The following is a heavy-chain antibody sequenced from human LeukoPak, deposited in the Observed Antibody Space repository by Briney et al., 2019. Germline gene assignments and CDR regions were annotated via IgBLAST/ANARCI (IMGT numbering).Heavy chain of an antibody. Sequence: GRSLRPSCAASLFTVISNYMSWVRQSPRKGLEWVSVIYRGGSTYYADSVKGRFTISRDNSKNTLYLKMNSMRAEDTAVYYCARDRRRGYYYYMDVWGKGTTVTVSS. J-gene: IGHJ6*03. CDR2: IYRGGST. CDR3: ARDRRRGYYYYMDV. V-gene: IGHV3-53*01. CDR1: LFTVISNY.